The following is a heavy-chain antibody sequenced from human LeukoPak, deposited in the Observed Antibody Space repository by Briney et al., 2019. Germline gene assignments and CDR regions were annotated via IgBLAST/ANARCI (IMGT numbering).Heavy chain of an antibody. CDR1: GFTFSSYA. D-gene: IGHD2-2*01. V-gene: IGHV3-23*01. Sequence: PGGSLRLSCAASGFTFSSYAMSWVRQAPGKGLDWVSAISGSGTSTYYADSVKGRFTISRDDSKNTLFLQMSSLRAEDTAVYFCAKDSDHCYGTSCYRFTPDPLDVFDSWGQGTMVTVSS. J-gene: IGHJ3*01. CDR2: ISGSGTST. CDR3: AKDSDHCYGTSCYRFTPDPLDVFDS.